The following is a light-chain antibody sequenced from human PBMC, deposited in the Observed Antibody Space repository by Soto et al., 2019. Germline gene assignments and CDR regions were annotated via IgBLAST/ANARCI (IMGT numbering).Light chain of an antibody. CDR2: GAS. CDR3: QQHRSLPLT. V-gene: IGKV3-20*01. CDR1: QSVSSSF. J-gene: IGKJ4*01. Sequence: EIVLTQSPGTLSLSPGERATLSCRASQSVSSSFLAWYQQKPGQAPRRLIYGASSRATGIPDRFNRSGYGTLFTLTFVSLDPEDISVYYGQQHRSLPLTFGGGTKAEIQ.